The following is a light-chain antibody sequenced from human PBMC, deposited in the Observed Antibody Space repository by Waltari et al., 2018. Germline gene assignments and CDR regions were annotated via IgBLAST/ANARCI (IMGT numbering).Light chain of an antibody. V-gene: IGKV3-11*01. CDR1: QSVSSY. Sequence: EIVLTQSPATLSLSPGERATLSCRASQSVSSYLAWYQQKPGQAPRLLIYDASNRATGIPARFSGSWSWTDFTLTISSLEPEDFAVYYCQQRSNWPPLTFGGGTKLEIK. CDR3: QQRSNWPPLT. J-gene: IGKJ4*01. CDR2: DAS.